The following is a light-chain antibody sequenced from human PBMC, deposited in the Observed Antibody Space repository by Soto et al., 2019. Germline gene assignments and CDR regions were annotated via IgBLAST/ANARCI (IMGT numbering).Light chain of an antibody. J-gene: IGLJ1*01. Sequence: SYELTQPPSVSVAPGQTARITCGGNNIGSKRVHWYQQKPGQAPVLVVYDESDRPSGIPERFSGSNSGNTATLTISRVEAGDEADYYCQGWDSSSDHRYVFGTGTKVTVL. CDR3: QGWDSSSDHRYV. V-gene: IGLV3-21*02. CDR1: NIGSKR. CDR2: DES.